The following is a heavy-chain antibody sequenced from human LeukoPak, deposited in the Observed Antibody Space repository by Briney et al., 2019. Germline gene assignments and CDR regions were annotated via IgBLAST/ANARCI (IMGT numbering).Heavy chain of an antibody. CDR2: MNPNRGNT. J-gene: IGHJ4*02. CDR3: ARGYYDTNGYYYRLDS. V-gene: IGHV1-8*01. D-gene: IGHD3-22*01. Sequence: ALVKVSCKASGYTFTTYDINWVRQATGQGLEWMGWMNPNRGNTGYEQEFQGRVTMTGNTSISTAYMELSSLRSEDTAVYYCARGYYDTNGYYYRLDSWGQGTLVTVSS. CDR1: GYTFTTYD.